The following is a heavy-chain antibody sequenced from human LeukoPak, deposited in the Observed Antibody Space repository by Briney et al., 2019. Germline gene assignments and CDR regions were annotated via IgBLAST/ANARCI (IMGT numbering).Heavy chain of an antibody. D-gene: IGHD1-14*01. CDR3: AKEVGEPFDY. V-gene: IGHV3-9*01. J-gene: IGHJ4*02. CDR1: GSTFDDYA. CDR2: ISWNSGSI. Sequence: GGSLRLSCAASGSTFDDYAMHWVRQAPGKGLEWVSGISWNSGSIGYADSVKGRFTISRDNAKNSLYLQMNSLRAEDTALYYCAKEVGEPFDYWGQGTLVTVSS.